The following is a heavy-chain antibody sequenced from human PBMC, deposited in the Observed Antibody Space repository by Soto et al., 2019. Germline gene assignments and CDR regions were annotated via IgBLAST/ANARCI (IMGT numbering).Heavy chain of an antibody. CDR3: ARFRSGSYYYYYYYGMDV. CDR1: GGSFSGYY. CDR2: INHSGST. J-gene: IGHJ6*02. D-gene: IGHD3-10*01. Sequence: SETLSLTCAVYGGSFSGYYWSWIRQPPGKGLEWIGEINHSGSTNYNPSLKSRVTISVDTSKNQFSLKLSSVTAADTAVYYCARFRSGSYYYYYYYGMDVWGQGTTVTVSS. V-gene: IGHV4-34*01.